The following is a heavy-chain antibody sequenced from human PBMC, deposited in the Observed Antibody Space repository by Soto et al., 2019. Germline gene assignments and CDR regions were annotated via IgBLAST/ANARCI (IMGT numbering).Heavy chain of an antibody. J-gene: IGHJ4*02. Sequence: EVQLLESGGGLVQPGGSLRLSCAASGFTFSSYTMNWVRQAPGKGLEWVSAISGSGSTTYYADSVKGRFTISRDNSKNTLYLQMSSLRAEDTAVYYCAKDTRIVAAIFDYWGQGTLVTVSS. V-gene: IGHV3-23*01. D-gene: IGHD6-13*01. CDR2: ISGSGSTT. CDR1: GFTFSSYT. CDR3: AKDTRIVAAIFDY.